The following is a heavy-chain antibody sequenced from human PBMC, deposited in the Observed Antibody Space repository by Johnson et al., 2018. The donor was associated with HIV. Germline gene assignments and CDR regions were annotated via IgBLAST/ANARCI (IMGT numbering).Heavy chain of an antibody. V-gene: IGHV3-20*04. CDR3: ARANSYGDYRAKAFDI. D-gene: IGHD4-17*01. J-gene: IGHJ3*02. Sequence: VQLVESGGGVVRPGGSLRLSCAASGFTFDDYGMSWVRQAPGQGLEWVSGINWNGGSTGYADSVKGRFTISRDNAKNSLYLQMNSLRAEDTALYYCARANSYGDYRAKAFDIWGQGTMVTVSS. CDR1: GFTFDDYG. CDR2: INWNGGST.